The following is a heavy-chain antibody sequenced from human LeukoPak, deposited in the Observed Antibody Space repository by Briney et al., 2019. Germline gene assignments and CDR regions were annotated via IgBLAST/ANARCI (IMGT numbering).Heavy chain of an antibody. V-gene: IGHV3-30-3*01. Sequence: PGGSLRLSCAASGFTFSSYAMHRVRQAPGKGLEWVAVISYDGSNKYYADSVKGRFTISRDNSKNTLYLQMNSLRAEDTAVYYCARVVSLHSGSLGSFDYWGQGTLVTVSS. CDR1: GFTFSSYA. CDR2: ISYDGSNK. CDR3: ARVVSLHSGSLGSFDY. D-gene: IGHD1-26*01. J-gene: IGHJ4*02.